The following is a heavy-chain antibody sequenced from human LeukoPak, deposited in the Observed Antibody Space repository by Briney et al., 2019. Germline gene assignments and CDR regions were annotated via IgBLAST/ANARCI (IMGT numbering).Heavy chain of an antibody. J-gene: IGHJ5*02. CDR2: IIPIFGTA. Sequence: SVKVSCKASGGTFSSYAISWVRQAPGQGLEWMGGIIPIFGTANYGQKFQGRVTITADESTSTAYMELSSLRSEDTAVYYCARGGPDIVVVPAAKRVYNWFDPWGQGTLVTVSS. V-gene: IGHV1-69*01. CDR3: ARGGPDIVVVPAAKRVYNWFDP. CDR1: GGTFSSYA. D-gene: IGHD2-2*01.